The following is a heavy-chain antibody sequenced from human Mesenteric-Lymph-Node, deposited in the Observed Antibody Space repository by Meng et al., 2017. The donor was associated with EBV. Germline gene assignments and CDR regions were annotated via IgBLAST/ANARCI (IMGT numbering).Heavy chain of an antibody. CDR2: ISISSGNI. V-gene: IGHV3-11*01. CDR1: GFTFTDYY. J-gene: IGHJ4*02. Sequence: QVQLVESGGDLVKPGGSLRLSCAASGFTFTDYYMNWIRQAPGQGLEWLSYISISSGNIYYADSVKGRFTISRDNAKNSLYLQMNSLRAEDTAVYYCARRGSGHYPLDYWGQGTLVTVSS. CDR3: ARRGSGHYPLDY. D-gene: IGHD3-22*01.